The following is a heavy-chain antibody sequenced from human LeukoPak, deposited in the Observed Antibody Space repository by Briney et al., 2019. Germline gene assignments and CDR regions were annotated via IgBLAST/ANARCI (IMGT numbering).Heavy chain of an antibody. CDR2: ISSSSSYI. D-gene: IGHD2-2*01. Sequence: GGSLRLSCAASGFPFSSYSMNWVRQAPGKGLEWVSSISSSSSYIYYADSVKGRFTISRDNAKNSLYLQMNSLRAEDTAVYYCASNGGYQLLPGYWGQGTLVTVSS. J-gene: IGHJ4*02. V-gene: IGHV3-21*01. CDR3: ASNGGYQLLPGY. CDR1: GFPFSSYS.